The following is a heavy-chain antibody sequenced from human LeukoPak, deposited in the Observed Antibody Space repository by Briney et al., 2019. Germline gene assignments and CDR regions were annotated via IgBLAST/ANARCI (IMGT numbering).Heavy chain of an antibody. CDR2: IWYDGSNK. V-gene: IGHV3-33*01. D-gene: IGHD3-22*01. Sequence: GRSLRLSCAASGFTFSSYGMHWVRQAPGKGLEWVAVIWYDGSNKYYADSVKGRFTISRDNSKNTLYLQMKSLRAEDTAVYYCAREVGYYDSSGYFGYWGQGTLVTVSS. J-gene: IGHJ4*02. CDR1: GFTFSSYG. CDR3: AREVGYYDSSGYFGY.